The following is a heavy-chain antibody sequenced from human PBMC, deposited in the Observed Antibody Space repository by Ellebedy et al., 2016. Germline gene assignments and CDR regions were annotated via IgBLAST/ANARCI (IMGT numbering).Heavy chain of an antibody. J-gene: IGHJ4*02. CDR2: IYFSGTT. CDR3: ARISRPARHFDY. V-gene: IGHV4-30-4*01. Sequence: SETLSLTCTVSGASISNSGDYFWSWIRQSAGKGLEWIGYIYFSGTTYYSPSLKSRIALSLDTSNSQFSLSLSSLTAADSAIYFCARISRPARHFDYWGQGAQVPVSS. CDR1: GASISNSGDYF.